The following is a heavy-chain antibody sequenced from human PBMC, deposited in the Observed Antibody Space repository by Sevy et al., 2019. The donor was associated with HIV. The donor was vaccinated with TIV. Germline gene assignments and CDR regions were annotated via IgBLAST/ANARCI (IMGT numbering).Heavy chain of an antibody. Sequence: GGFLRLSCAASGFTFSRYWMHWVRQAPGKGLVCVSLTTSDGNSTAYADSVKGRFTISRDNARSRLYLQMKSLRAEDTAVYYCVRDRAGNGYDIDYWGQGNLVTVSS. J-gene: IGHJ4*02. CDR3: VRDRAGNGYDIDY. CDR1: GFTFSRYW. V-gene: IGHV3-74*01. D-gene: IGHD5-12*01. CDR2: TTSDGNST.